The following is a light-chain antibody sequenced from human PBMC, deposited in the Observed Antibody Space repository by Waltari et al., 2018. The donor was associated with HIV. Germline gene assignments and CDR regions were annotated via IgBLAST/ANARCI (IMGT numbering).Light chain of an antibody. V-gene: IGLV1-47*01. CDR2: RDD. CDR1: ASNLARNY. CDR3: SAWDDNLSSLV. Sequence: QSVLTQPPSVSGAPGQRVTMSCSGSASNLARNYVYWYQQFPGAAPKLLIFRDDQRHSGVPDRFSGSKSGTSASLAISGLQADDEADYYCSAWDDNLSSLVLGGGTSLTVL. J-gene: IGLJ3*02.